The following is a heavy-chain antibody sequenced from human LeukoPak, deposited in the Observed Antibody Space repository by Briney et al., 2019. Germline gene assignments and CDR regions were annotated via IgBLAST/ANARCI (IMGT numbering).Heavy chain of an antibody. CDR3: ARGGSGSYESVAFAPDY. J-gene: IGHJ4*02. CDR2: ISSSSSYI. CDR1: GFTFSSYS. V-gene: IGHV3-21*01. D-gene: IGHD1-26*01. Sequence: GGSLRLSCAASGFTFSSYSMNWVRQAPGKGLEWVSSISSSSSYIYHADSVKGRFTISRDNAKNSLYLQMNSLRAEDTAVYYCARGGSGSYESVAFAPDYWGQGTLVTVSS.